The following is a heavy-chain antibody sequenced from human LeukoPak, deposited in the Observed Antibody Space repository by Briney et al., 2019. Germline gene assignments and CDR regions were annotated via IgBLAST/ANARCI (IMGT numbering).Heavy chain of an antibody. CDR2: ISGSGGST. V-gene: IGHV3-23*01. J-gene: IGHJ4*02. D-gene: IGHD3-3*01. CDR3: AKDNGFWSGYYRDY. CDR1: GFTFSSYA. Sequence: GGSLRLSCAASGFTFSSYAMSWVRQAPGKGLEWVSAISGSGGSTYYADSVKGRFTISRDNSKNTLYLQMNSLRAEDTAVYYCAKDNGFWSGYYRDYWGQGTLVTVSS.